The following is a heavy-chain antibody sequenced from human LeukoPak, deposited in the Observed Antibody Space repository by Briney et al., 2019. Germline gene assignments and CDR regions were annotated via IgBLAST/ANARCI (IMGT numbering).Heavy chain of an antibody. CDR3: AKDCSSTSCYVGYDY. D-gene: IGHD2-2*01. J-gene: IGHJ4*02. CDR2: ISGSGGST. CDR1: GFTFSSYA. V-gene: IGHV3-23*01. Sequence: GGSLRLSCAASGFTFSSYAMSWVRQAPGKGLEWVSAISGSGGSTYYADSVEGRFTISRDNSKNTLYLQMNSLRAEDTAVYYCAKDCSSTSCYVGYDYWGQGTLVTVSS.